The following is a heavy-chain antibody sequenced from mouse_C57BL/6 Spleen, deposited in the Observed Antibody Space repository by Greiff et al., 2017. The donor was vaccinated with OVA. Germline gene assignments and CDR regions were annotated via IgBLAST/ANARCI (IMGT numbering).Heavy chain of an antibody. Sequence: QVQLQQPGAELVKPGASVKLSCKASGYTFTSYWLQWVQQRPGQGLEWIGEIDPSDSYTNYNQKFKGKATLTVDQSSSTAYMQLSSLTSEHSAVYYCASSPDYYGSSHWYFDVWGTGTTVTVSS. J-gene: IGHJ1*03. CDR1: GYTFTSYW. CDR3: ASSPDYYGSSHWYFDV. V-gene: IGHV1-50*01. CDR2: IDPSDSYT. D-gene: IGHD1-1*01.